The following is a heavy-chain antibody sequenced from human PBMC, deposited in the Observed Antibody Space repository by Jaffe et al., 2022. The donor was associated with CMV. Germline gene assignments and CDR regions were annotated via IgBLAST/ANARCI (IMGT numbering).Heavy chain of an antibody. Sequence: QVQMVQSGPEVKKPGASVKVSCKASGYTFTNYGVSWVRQAPGQGLEWMGWISAYNGNTNYAQELQGRVTMTTDTSTSTAYMELRSLRSDDTAVYYCARDGWAYCGGDCLPTYWGQGTLVTVSS. V-gene: IGHV1-18*01. CDR2: ISAYNGNT. CDR1: GYTFTNYG. D-gene: IGHD2-21*02. CDR3: ARDGWAYCGGDCLPTY. J-gene: IGHJ4*02.